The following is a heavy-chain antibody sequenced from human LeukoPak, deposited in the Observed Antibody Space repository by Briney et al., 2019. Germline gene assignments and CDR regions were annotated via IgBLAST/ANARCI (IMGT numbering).Heavy chain of an antibody. CDR2: IYYSGST. V-gene: IGHV4-39*01. CDR3: ARRIVGVIDAFDY. J-gene: IGHJ4*02. Sequence: PSETLTLSCTVSGGSISSSISYWGWIRQPPGKGLEWIATIYYSGSTYYSPSLKSRVTISVDTSKNQFSLKVTSMTAADPAVYYCARRIVGVIDAFDYWGQGALVTVSS. D-gene: IGHD1-26*01. CDR1: GGSISSSISY.